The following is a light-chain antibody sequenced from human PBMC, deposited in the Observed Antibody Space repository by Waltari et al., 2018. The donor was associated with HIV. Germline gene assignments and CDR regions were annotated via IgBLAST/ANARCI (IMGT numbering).Light chain of an antibody. CDR3: QQRNSWPLT. J-gene: IGKJ4*01. V-gene: IGKV3-11*01. CDR2: DAS. Sequence: EIVLTQSPATLSLPPGERAILSCRASQSISNYLGWYQQKPGQAPRLLIYDASNRATDIPARFSGSGSGTDFTLTISSLEPEDFAVYYCQQRNSWPLTFGGGTKVEIK. CDR1: QSISNY.